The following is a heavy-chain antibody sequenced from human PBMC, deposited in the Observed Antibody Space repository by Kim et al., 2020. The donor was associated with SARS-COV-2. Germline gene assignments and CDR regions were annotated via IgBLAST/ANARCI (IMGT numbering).Heavy chain of an antibody. CDR3: TKWEDGSGSYYYAGSYYFDY. J-gene: IGHJ4*02. CDR1: GFTFGDYA. V-gene: IGHV3-49*03. Sequence: GGSLRLSCTASGFTFGDYAMSWFRQAPGKGLEWVGFIRSKAYGGTTEYAASVKGRFTISRDDSKSIAYLQMNSLKTEDTAVYYCTKWEDGSGSYYYAGSYYFDYWGQGTLVTVSS. D-gene: IGHD3-10*01. CDR2: IRSKAYGGTT.